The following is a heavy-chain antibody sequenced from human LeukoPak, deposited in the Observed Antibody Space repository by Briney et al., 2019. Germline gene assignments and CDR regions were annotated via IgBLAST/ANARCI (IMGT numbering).Heavy chain of an antibody. CDR1: GFTFSNYW. J-gene: IGHJ5*02. CDR3: ARPDLMRELRFDP. CDR2: INNDGSST. D-gene: IGHD1-7*01. Sequence: EGSLRLSCAASGFTFSNYWMHWVRRAPGKGLVWVSCINNDGSSTDYADSVKGRFTISRDNAKNTLYLQMNSLRAEDTAVYYCARPDLMRELRFDPWGQGTLVTVSS. V-gene: IGHV3-74*01.